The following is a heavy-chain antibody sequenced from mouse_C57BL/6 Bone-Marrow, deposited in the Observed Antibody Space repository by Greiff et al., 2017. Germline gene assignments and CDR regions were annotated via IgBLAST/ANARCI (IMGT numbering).Heavy chain of an antibody. V-gene: IGHV1-55*01. J-gene: IGHJ2*01. CDR3: ARFNWDRDY. CDR1: GYTFTSYW. Sequence: QVQLQQPGAELVKPGASVTMSCKASGYTFTSYWITWVKQRPGQGLEWIGDIYPGSGSTNYNEKFKSKATLTVDTSSSTAYMQRSSLTSEYSAVYYCARFNWDRDYWGQGTTLTVSS. D-gene: IGHD4-1*01. CDR2: IYPGSGST.